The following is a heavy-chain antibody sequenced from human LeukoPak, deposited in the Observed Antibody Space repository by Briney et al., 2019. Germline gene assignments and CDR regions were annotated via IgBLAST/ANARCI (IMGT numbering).Heavy chain of an antibody. V-gene: IGHV3-23*01. Sequence: GGSLRLSCAASGFTFISYAMSWVRQAPGKGLEWVSAISGGTDSTYYSDSVKGRFTISRDNSKNTLYLQMNTLRAEDTAVYYCAKGGDKYSYDELDYWGQGTLVTVSS. J-gene: IGHJ4*02. D-gene: IGHD5-18*01. CDR3: AKGGDKYSYDELDY. CDR1: GFTFISYA. CDR2: ISGGTDST.